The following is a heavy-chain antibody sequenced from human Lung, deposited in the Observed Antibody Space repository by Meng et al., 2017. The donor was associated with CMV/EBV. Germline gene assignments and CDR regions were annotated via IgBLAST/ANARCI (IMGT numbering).Heavy chain of an antibody. J-gene: IGHJ6*01. CDR1: GFTFSAYA. D-gene: IGHD3-16*01. CDR3: ARSWDGMDV. V-gene: IGHV3-21*04. CDR2: ISTTSTYI. Sequence: GGSLRLSCAASGFTFSAYAMNWVRQTPGKGLEWVSSISTTSTYIYYSDSVKGRFTISRDNAKNSLYLQMSSLRAEDTALYYCARSWDGMDVWGQGNTVTVSS.